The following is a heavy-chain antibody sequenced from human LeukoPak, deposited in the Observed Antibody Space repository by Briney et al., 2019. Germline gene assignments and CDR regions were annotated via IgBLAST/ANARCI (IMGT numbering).Heavy chain of an antibody. D-gene: IGHD2-15*01. Sequence: SETLSLTCAVYGGSFRGYYWSWIRQPPGKGLEWIGEINHSGSTNYSPSLKSRVTISVDTSKNQFSLKQSSVTAADTAVYYCARGTSHSSRMDVWGQGTTVTVSS. CDR1: GGSFRGYY. J-gene: IGHJ6*02. CDR3: ARGTSHSSRMDV. V-gene: IGHV4-34*01. CDR2: INHSGST.